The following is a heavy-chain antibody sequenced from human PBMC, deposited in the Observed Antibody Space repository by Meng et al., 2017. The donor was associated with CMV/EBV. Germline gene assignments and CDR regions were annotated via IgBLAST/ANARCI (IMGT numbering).Heavy chain of an antibody. J-gene: IGHJ4*02. CDR3: ARERGDDSGYNFDS. CDR1: GGFFSGFF. CDR2: IYSTGGT. D-gene: IGHD3-22*01. Sequence: QVQRPGSGPGLWKPSVPRSLNCSVSGGFFSGFFWTWIRQPAGKGLEWIGRIYSTGGTNYNPSFESRVTISLDGSNNQFSLKLNSVTAADTAIYYCARERGDDSGYNFDSWGQGTLVTVSS. V-gene: IGHV4-4*07.